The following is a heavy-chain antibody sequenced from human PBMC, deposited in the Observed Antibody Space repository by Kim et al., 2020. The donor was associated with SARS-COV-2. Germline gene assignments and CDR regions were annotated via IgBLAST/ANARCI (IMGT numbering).Heavy chain of an antibody. CDR3: TRLYVGTFKFDP. V-gene: IGHV3-73*01. Sequence: GGSLRLSCAASGFTFSGSAIHWVRQAYEKGLEWVARIKPKADNYATAYAVSVRGRITVSRDESKNTAYLQTNSRITDDTALYYWTRLYVGTFKFDPLVQG. CDR1: GFTFSGSA. J-gene: IGHJ5*02. CDR2: IKPKADNYAT. D-gene: IGHD2-8*01.